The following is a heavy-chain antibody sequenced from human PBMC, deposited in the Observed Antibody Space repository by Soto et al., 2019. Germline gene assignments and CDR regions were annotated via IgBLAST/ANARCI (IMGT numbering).Heavy chain of an antibody. D-gene: IGHD3-9*01. CDR3: AKSPSKARDYEVLAGYSGYFDS. Sequence: GWSLRLSCAAAGFSFSDLGMSWVRQAPGKGLEWVAVTSFDGSHEYYAASAKGRFTTSRDNSKNMLLLQMDNVRAEDTAVYYCAKSPSKARDYEVLAGYSGYFDSWGLGTLVTASS. CDR1: GFSFSDLG. CDR2: TSFDGSHE. V-gene: IGHV3-30*18. J-gene: IGHJ4*02.